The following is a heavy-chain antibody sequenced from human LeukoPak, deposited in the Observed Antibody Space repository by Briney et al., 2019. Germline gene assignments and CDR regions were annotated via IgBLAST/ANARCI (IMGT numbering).Heavy chain of an antibody. CDR2: ISSSGAYI. J-gene: IGHJ4*02. Sequence: GGSLRLSCAASGFTFSRYTIHWVPHAPGEGLVWVSSISSSGAYIYYADSMEGRFTISRDNAKNSPSLQMDSRRAEDTAIYYCAREGGRGSSNLDYFDYWGQGMLVSVS. D-gene: IGHD2-15*01. CDR1: GFTFSRYT. V-gene: IGHV3-21*01. CDR3: AREGGRGSSNLDYFDY.